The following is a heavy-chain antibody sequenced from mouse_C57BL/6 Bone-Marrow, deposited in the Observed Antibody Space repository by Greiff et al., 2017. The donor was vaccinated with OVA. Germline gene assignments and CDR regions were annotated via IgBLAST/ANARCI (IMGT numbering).Heavy chain of an antibody. J-gene: IGHJ2*01. D-gene: IGHD1-1*01. CDR3: ARGRYLVGDY. Sequence: QVQLQQPGAELVMPGSSVKLSCKASGYTFTSYWMHWVKQRPGQGLEWIGEIDPSDSNTNYNQKFKGKSTLTVDKSSSTAYMQLSSLTSEDSAVYYCARGRYLVGDYWGQGTTLTVSS. V-gene: IGHV1-69*01. CDR1: GYTFTSYW. CDR2: IDPSDSNT.